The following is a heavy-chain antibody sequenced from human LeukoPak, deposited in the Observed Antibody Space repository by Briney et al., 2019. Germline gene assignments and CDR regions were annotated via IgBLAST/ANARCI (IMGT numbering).Heavy chain of an antibody. V-gene: IGHV4-38-2*01. J-gene: IGHJ4*02. CDR2: IYHSGST. CDR3: ARHNSGSYYGYFDY. CDR1: GYSISSGYY. D-gene: IGHD1-26*01. Sequence: SETLSLTCAVSGYSISSGYYWSWIRQPPGKGLEWIGSIYHSGSTYYNPSLKSRVTISVDTSKNQFSLKLSSVTAADTAVYYCARHNSGSYYGYFDYWGQGTLVTVSS.